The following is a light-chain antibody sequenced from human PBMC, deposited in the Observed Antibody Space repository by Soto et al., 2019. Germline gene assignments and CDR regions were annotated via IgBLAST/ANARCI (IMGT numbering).Light chain of an antibody. CDR3: QHYGYSQWT. V-gene: IGKV3-20*01. CDR1: QTGSNSY. Sequence: IVLTQSPVTLSLSPGESATHSCRASQTGSNSYLAWYQHKSGQAPRLLIYGVYTRASGIPDRFSGSGSGTEFTLTITRLEPEDSAVYFCQHYGYSQWTFGQGTRWIS. CDR2: GVY. J-gene: IGKJ1*01.